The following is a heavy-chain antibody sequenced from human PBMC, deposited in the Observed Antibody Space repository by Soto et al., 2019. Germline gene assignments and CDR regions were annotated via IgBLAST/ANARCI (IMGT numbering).Heavy chain of an antibody. V-gene: IGHV1-46*01. CDR1: GYTFTSYY. D-gene: IGHD5-18*01. CDR3: ARDRYKGYSYGSYFDY. Sequence: QVQLVQSGAEVKKPGASVKVSCKASGYTFTSYYMHWVRQAPGQGLEWMGIINPSGGSTSYAQKFQGRVTITRDTSTSTVYMELSSLRSEDTAVYYCARDRYKGYSYGSYFDYWGQGTLVTVSS. CDR2: INPSGGST. J-gene: IGHJ4*02.